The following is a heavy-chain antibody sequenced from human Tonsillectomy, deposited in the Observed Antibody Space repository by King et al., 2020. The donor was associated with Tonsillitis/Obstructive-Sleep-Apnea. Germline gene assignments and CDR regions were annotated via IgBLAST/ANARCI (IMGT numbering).Heavy chain of an antibody. D-gene: IGHD3-3*01. CDR2: INHSGSI. J-gene: IGHJ6*03. CDR1: GGSFSGYY. V-gene: IGHV4-34*01. Sequence: VQLQQWGAGLLKPSETLSLTCAVYGGSFSGYYWSWIRQPPGKGLEWIGEINHSGSINYNPSLKSRVTISVDTPKNQFSLKLRSVPAADTAVYYCARSPAIYDFWSGYYTYYYYMDVWGKGTTVTVSS. CDR3: ARSPAIYDFWSGYYTYYYYMDV.